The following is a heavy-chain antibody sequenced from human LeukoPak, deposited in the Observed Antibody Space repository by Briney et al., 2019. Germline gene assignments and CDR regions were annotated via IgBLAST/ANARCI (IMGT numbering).Heavy chain of an antibody. Sequence: PGGSLRLSCIASGFTFSSDRMHWVRQVPGKGLVWVSRIETDGTGAVYADAVEGRFTISRDNAKNMLYLQMNSLRAEDTAVYYCVRGGFNGNWGHGTLVTVSS. CDR1: GFTFSSDR. V-gene: IGHV3-74*03. CDR3: VRGGFNGN. CDR2: IETDGTGA. J-gene: IGHJ4*01. D-gene: IGHD2-8*01.